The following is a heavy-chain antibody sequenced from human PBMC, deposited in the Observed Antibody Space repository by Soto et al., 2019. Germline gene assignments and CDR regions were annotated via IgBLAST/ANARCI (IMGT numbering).Heavy chain of an antibody. D-gene: IGHD3-22*01. CDR1: GGSFSGYY. Sequence: SETLSLTCAVYGGSFSGYYWSWIRQPPGKGLEWIGEINHSGSTNYNPSLKSRVTISVDTSKNQFSLKLSSVTAADTAVYYCARGQGTVYYDSSGFPAPLEYWGQGTLVTVSS. V-gene: IGHV4-34*01. CDR2: INHSGST. CDR3: ARGQGTVYYDSSGFPAPLEY. J-gene: IGHJ4*02.